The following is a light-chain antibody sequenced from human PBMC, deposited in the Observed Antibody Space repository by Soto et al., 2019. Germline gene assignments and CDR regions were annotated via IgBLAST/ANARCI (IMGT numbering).Light chain of an antibody. CDR2: GES. Sequence: EIVLTQSPGTLSLSPGERATLSCRASQSISNKYLAWYQQKPGQAPRLLIYGESSRATGIPDRFSGSGSGTDLTLTITRLEPEDFAVYYCQQYGDSLTFGGGTKVDI. CDR3: QQYGDSLT. CDR1: QSISNKY. J-gene: IGKJ4*01. V-gene: IGKV3-20*01.